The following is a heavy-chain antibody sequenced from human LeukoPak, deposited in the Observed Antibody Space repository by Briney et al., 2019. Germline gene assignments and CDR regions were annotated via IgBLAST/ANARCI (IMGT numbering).Heavy chain of an antibody. CDR3: AKDHPIVPYYYDSSGYHDAFDI. J-gene: IGHJ3*02. D-gene: IGHD3-22*01. CDR1: GFTFGDYA. CDR2: ISGSGGST. V-gene: IGHV3-23*01. Sequence: DPGGSLRLSCTASGFTFGDYAMSWVRQAPGKGLEWVSAISGSGGSTYYADSVKGRFTISRDNSKNTLYLQMNSLRAEDTAVYYCAKDHPIVPYYYDSSGYHDAFDIWGQGTMVTVSS.